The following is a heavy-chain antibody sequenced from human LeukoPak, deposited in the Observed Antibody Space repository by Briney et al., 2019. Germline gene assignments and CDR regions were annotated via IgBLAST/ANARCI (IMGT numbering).Heavy chain of an antibody. CDR2: IYPGDSDT. Sequence: GESLKISCKGSGYSFTSYWIGWVRQMPGKGLEWMGIIYPGDSDTRYSPSFQGQVTISADKSISTAYLQWSSLKASDTAMYYCARPSVTMVRGVMRTYYFDYWGQGTLVTVSS. J-gene: IGHJ4*02. CDR1: GYSFTSYW. D-gene: IGHD3-10*01. CDR3: ARPSVTMVRGVMRTYYFDY. V-gene: IGHV5-51*01.